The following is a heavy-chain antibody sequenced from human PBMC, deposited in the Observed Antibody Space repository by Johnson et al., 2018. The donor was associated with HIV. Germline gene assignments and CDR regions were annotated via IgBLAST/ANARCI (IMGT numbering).Heavy chain of an antibody. D-gene: IGHD5-24*01. CDR3: ARGQGRWLQLYHAFDI. CDR2: ISYDGSNK. V-gene: IGHV3-30*19. J-gene: IGHJ3*02. Sequence: QMLLVESGGGVVQPGGSLRLSCAASGFTFSSYGMHWVRQAPGKGLEWVAVISYDGSNKYYADSVKGRFTISRDNYKNTLYVQMSSLRAEDTAVYYCARGQGRWLQLYHAFDIWGPGTVVTVSS. CDR1: GFTFSSYG.